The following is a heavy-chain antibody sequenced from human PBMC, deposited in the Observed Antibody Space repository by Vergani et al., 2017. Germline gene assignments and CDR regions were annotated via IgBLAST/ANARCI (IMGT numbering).Heavy chain of an antibody. V-gene: IGHV4-39*01. CDR3: ARLGYSSRSYFDS. J-gene: IGHJ5*01. D-gene: IGHD3-10*01. CDR1: GGSISSNSYY. CDR2: IYYSRTV. Sequence: QLHLQESGPGLVKPSETLSLTCTVSGGSISSNSYYWAWIRQPPGKGLEWIGNIYYSRTVYYHPSLKSRATISIDTSRNPFSLKLTSVTAADTAVYYCARLGYSSRSYFDSWGQGTLVTVSS.